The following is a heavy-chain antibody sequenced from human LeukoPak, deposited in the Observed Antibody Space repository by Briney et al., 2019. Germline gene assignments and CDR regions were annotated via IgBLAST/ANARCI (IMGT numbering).Heavy chain of an antibody. Sequence: GASVKVSCKASGYTFTSYGISWVRQAPGQGLGWMGWISAYNGNTNYAQKLQGRVTMTTDTSTSTAYTELRSLRSDDTAVYYCAREGSCSSTSCFDYWGQGTLVTVSS. CDR3: AREGSCSSTSCFDY. CDR2: ISAYNGNT. D-gene: IGHD2-2*01. V-gene: IGHV1-18*04. J-gene: IGHJ4*02. CDR1: GYTFTSYG.